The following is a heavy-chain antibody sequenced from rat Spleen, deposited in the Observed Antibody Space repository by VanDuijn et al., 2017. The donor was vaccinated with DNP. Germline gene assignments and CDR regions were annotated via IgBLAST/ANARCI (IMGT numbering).Heavy chain of an antibody. CDR3: ARPNFGSPYYFDY. CDR1: GFTFSNFG. J-gene: IGHJ2*01. CDR2: ISPSDVNT. Sequence: EVQLVESGGGLVQPGKSLKLSCAASGFTFSNFGMYWIRQAPTKGLEWVASISPSDVNTYYRNSVKGRFTISRDSAKSTLYLQMDSLRSEDTATYYCARPNFGSPYYFDYWGQGVMVTVSS. V-gene: IGHV5-19*01. D-gene: IGHD1-3*01.